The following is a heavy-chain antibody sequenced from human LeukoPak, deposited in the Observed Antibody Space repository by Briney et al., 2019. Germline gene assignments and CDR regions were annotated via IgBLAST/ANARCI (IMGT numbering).Heavy chain of an antibody. CDR2: IKSKLVGGKT. J-gene: IGHJ4*02. V-gene: IGHV3-15*01. CDR1: GLTFSNAW. CDR3: TTWVLYGSGNPFDY. Sequence: GGSLRLFCAASGLTFSNAWMSWVRQAPGKGLEWVGRIKSKLVGGKTDYAAPVRGRFTISRDDSINTLYLQMNSLKTEDTAVYYCTTWVLYGSGNPFDYWGQGALVTVSS. D-gene: IGHD3-10*01.